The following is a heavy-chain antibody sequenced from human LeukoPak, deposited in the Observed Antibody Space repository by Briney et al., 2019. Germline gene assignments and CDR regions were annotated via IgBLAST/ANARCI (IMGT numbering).Heavy chain of an antibody. V-gene: IGHV3-21*01. J-gene: IGHJ4*02. Sequence: PGGSLRLSCAASGFTFSSYSMNWVRQAPGKGLEWVSSISSSSSYIYYADSVKGRFTISRDNAKNSLYLQMNSLRAEDTAVYYCASGGEQQLVFDYWGQGTLVTVSS. D-gene: IGHD6-13*01. CDR2: ISSSSSYI. CDR3: ASGGEQQLVFDY. CDR1: GFTFSSYS.